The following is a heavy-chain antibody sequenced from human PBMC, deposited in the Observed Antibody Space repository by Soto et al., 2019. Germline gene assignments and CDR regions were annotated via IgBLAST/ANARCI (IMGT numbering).Heavy chain of an antibody. J-gene: IGHJ5*02. V-gene: IGHV4-34*01. CDR3: ARDLLGFSYGYGGPFDP. CDR2: ISYRGST. CDR1: GGSFNGYS. Sequence: KASETLSLTCNVSGGSFNGYSWSWFRQTSGKGLEWIGDISYRGSTSYSPSLKSRLMISLDTSNNQFSLKVASVTAADTAVYYCARDLLGFSYGYGGPFDPWGQGTLVTVSS. D-gene: IGHD3-10*01.